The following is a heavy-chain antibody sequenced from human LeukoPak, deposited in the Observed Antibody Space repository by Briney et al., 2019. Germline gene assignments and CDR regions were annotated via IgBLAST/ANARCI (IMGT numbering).Heavy chain of an antibody. Sequence: GGSLRLSCAASGFTFSTYPMNWVRQAPGKGLEWVSSISSGSGYIYYADSVKGRFTISRDNSKNTLYLQTSSLRAEDTAVYYCARASTTVPNLLDHWGRGTLVTVSS. CDR1: GFTFSTYP. D-gene: IGHD4-17*01. V-gene: IGHV3-21*01. J-gene: IGHJ4*02. CDR3: ARASTTVPNLLDH. CDR2: ISSGSGYI.